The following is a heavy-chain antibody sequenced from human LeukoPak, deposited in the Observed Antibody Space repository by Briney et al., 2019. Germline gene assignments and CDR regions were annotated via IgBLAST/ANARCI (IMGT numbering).Heavy chain of an antibody. D-gene: IGHD6-13*01. Sequence: SETLSLTCAVSGGSISSGGYSWSWIRQPPGKGLEWIGYIYQNGNAYYNPSLKSRVTISVDRSKNQFSLNLSSVTAADTAVYYCGRGGIAAAASGIDYWGQGTLVAVSS. CDR1: GGSISSGGYS. J-gene: IGHJ4*02. CDR3: GRGGIAAAASGIDY. V-gene: IGHV4-30-2*01. CDR2: IYQNGNA.